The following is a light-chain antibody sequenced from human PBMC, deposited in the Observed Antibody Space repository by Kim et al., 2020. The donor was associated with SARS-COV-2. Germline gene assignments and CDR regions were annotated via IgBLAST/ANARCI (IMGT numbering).Light chain of an antibody. V-gene: IGLV3-19*01. CDR3: SSRDTSGNHVL. J-gene: IGLJ2*01. CDR1: SLRTYY. Sequence: SSELTQDPAVSVALGQTVRITCQGDSLRTYYAGWYQQKPGQAPVLVIYDKNNRPSGIPDRFSGSSSGNTASLTITGAQAEDEADYYCSSRDTSGNHVLFG. CDR2: DKN.